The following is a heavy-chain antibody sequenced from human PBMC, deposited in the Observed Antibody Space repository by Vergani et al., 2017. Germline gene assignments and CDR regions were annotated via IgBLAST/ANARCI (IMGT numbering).Heavy chain of an antibody. V-gene: IGHV3-33*01. D-gene: IGHD1-1*01. J-gene: IGHJ6*03. CDR2: IWYDGSNK. Sequence: QVQLVESGGGVVQPGRSLRLSCAASGFTFSSYGMHWVRQAPGKWLEWVAVIWYDGSNKYYADSVKGRFTIPRDNSKTTLYLQMNSLRAEDTAVYYCASVHPMAVWGKGTTVTVSS. CDR3: ASVHPMAV. CDR1: GFTFSSYG.